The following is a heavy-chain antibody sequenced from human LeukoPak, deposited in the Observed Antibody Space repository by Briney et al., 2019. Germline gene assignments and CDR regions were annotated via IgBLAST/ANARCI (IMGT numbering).Heavy chain of an antibody. CDR1: GYTFTSYG. CDR2: ISAYNGNT. CDR3: ARVRLNPSYYYYMDV. J-gene: IGHJ6*03. D-gene: IGHD3-10*01. Sequence: ASVKVSCKGSGYTFTSYGISWVRQAPGQGLEWMGWISAYNGNTNYAQKLQGRVTMTTDTSTSTAYMELRSLRSEDTAVYYCARVRLNPSYYYYMDVWGKGTTVAVSS. V-gene: IGHV1-18*01.